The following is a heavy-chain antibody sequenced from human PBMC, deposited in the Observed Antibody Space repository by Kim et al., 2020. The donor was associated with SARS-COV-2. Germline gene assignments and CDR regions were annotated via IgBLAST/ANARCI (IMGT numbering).Heavy chain of an antibody. Sequence: NPSGGSTSYAKKFQGRVTMTRDTSTSTVYMELSSLRSEDTAVYYCEVIGYWGQGTLVTVSS. CDR2: NPSGGST. CDR3: EVIGY. J-gene: IGHJ4*02. V-gene: IGHV1-46*01.